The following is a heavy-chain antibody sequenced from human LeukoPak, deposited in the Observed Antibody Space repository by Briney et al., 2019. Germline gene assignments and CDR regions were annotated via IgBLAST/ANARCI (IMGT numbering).Heavy chain of an antibody. D-gene: IGHD3-16*01. CDR3: ARPGGGVFAFDI. CDR1: GGSISSGSYY. J-gene: IGHJ3*02. CDR2: IYTSGST. V-gene: IGHV4-61*02. Sequence: SETLSLTCTVSGGSISSGSYYWSWIRQPAGKGLEWIGRIYTSGSTNYNPSLKSRVTISVDTSKNQFSLKLSSVTAADTAVYYCARPGGGVFAFDIWGQGTMVTVSS.